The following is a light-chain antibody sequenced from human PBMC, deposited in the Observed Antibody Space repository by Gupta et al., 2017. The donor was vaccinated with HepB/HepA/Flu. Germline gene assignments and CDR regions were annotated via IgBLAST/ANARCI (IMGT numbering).Light chain of an antibody. CDR2: GEN. V-gene: IGLV3-19*01. Sequence: SSELTQDPAVSVALGQTVTITCQGDSLRIYYASWYQQRPGPAPLLVIYGENSRPSGIPDRFSASYSGTIASFTLAGAQAEDEADYYCNSRDSSGNPVIFGGGTKLTVL. CDR3: NSRDSSGNPVI. J-gene: IGLJ2*01. CDR1: SLRIYY.